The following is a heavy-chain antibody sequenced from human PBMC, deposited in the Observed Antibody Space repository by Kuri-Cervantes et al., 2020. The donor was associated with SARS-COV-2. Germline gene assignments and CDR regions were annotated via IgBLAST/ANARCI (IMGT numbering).Heavy chain of an antibody. J-gene: IGHJ6*02. Sequence: GGSLRLSCAASGFTFSSYSMNWVRQAPGKGLEWVSYISSSSSTIYYADSVKGRFTISRDNAKNSLYLQMNSLRDEDTAVHYCARENQGNYYDSSGYYHYYYGMDVWGQGTTVTVSS. CDR1: GFTFSSYS. V-gene: IGHV3-48*02. CDR2: ISSSSSTI. D-gene: IGHD3-22*01. CDR3: ARENQGNYYDSSGYYHYYYGMDV.